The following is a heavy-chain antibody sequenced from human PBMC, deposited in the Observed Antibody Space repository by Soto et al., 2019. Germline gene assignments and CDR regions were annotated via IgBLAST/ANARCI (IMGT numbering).Heavy chain of an antibody. J-gene: IGHJ4*02. CDR2: IYYSGST. CDR1: GGSISSYY. CDR3: ARPPDITGKFDY. Sequence: PSETLSLTCTVSGGSISSYYWSWIRQPPGKGLEWIGYIYYSGSTNYNPSLKSRVTISVDTSKNQFSLKLSSVTAADTAVYYCARPPDITGKFDYWGQGTLVTVSS. D-gene: IGHD1-20*01. V-gene: IGHV4-59*08.